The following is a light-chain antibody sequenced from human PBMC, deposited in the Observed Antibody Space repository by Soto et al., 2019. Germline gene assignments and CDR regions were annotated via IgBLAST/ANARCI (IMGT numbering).Light chain of an antibody. J-gene: IGLJ1*01. CDR3: KSYAGSNTYV. V-gene: IGLV2-8*01. CDR1: KSDIGVYDF. Sequence: QSLLTQAPSASGSRGQSCTISCTGTKSDIGVYDFVTWYQHLPGKAPRLIIYEVSQRPSGVPDRFSGSKSGNTASLTVSGLQAADEADYFCKSYAGSNTYVFGSGTKVTVL. CDR2: EVS.